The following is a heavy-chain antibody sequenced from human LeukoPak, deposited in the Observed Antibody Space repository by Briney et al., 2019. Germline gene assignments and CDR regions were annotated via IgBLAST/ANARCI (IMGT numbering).Heavy chain of an antibody. J-gene: IGHJ3*02. V-gene: IGHV3-48*04. CDR1: GFTFSSYW. CDR3: ARDYYYYGSGSDAFDI. CDR2: ISSSSSSTI. Sequence: GGSLRLSCAASGFTFSSYWMHWVRQAPGKGREWVSYISSSSSSTIYYADSVKGRFTISRDNAKNSLYLQMNSLRAEDTAVYYCARDYYYYGSGSDAFDIWGQGTMVTVSS. D-gene: IGHD3-10*01.